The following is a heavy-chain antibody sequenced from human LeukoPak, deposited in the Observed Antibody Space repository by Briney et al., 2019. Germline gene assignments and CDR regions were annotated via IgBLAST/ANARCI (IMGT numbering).Heavy chain of an antibody. CDR2: IYSSGST. V-gene: IGHV3-66*01. J-gene: IGHJ5*02. CDR1: GFTVSSKY. D-gene: IGHD5-18*01. Sequence: GGSLRLSCAASGFTVSSKYMSWVRQAPGKGLGWISIIYSSGSTFYADSVKGRFTISRDKSKNTLYLQMNSLRAEDTAVYYCARGDANSPGWFDPWGQGTLVTVSS. CDR3: ARGDANSPGWFDP.